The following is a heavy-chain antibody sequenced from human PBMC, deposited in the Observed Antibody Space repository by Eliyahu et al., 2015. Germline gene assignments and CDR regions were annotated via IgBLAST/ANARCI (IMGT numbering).Heavy chain of an antibody. CDR1: GAYIGSTHW. J-gene: IGHJ4*02. CDR2: IYHGGST. CDR3: ARAKGSSADY. Sequence: QVQLQESGPGLVKPSGTLSLTCTVSGAYIGSTHWWTWVRQPPGKGLEWIGEIYHGGSTHYNPSLQSRVTISVDTSNNQFSLKVNSVTAADTAVYYCARAKGSSADYWGQGTLVTVSS. D-gene: IGHD6-25*01. V-gene: IGHV4-4*02.